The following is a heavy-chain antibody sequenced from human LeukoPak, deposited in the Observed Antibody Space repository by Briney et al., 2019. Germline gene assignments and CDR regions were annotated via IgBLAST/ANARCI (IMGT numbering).Heavy chain of an antibody. Sequence: ASVKVSCKASGYIFTGYYMHWVRQAPGQGLEWMGWISAYNGDTHYAQNFQGRVTMTTDTSKSTAYMELRSLRSDDTAMYYCARRGGKNYGDYLLYYYYMDVWGKGTTVTVSS. D-gene: IGHD4-17*01. CDR2: ISAYNGDT. V-gene: IGHV1-18*04. J-gene: IGHJ6*03. CDR3: ARRGGKNYGDYLLYYYYMDV. CDR1: GYIFTGYY.